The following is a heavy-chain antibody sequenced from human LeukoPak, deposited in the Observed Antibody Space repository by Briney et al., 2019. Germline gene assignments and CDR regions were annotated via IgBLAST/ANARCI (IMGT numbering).Heavy chain of an antibody. CDR3: ARMWGSGSFNWFDP. J-gene: IGHJ5*02. CDR1: GGSISSGGYS. Sequence: SQTLSLTCAVSGGSISSGGYSWSWIRQPPGKGLEWIGYIYHSGSTYYNPSLKSRVTISVDRSKNQFSLKLSSVTAADTAVYYCARMWGSGSFNWFDPWGQGTLVTVSS. V-gene: IGHV4-30-2*01. D-gene: IGHD3-10*01. CDR2: IYHSGST.